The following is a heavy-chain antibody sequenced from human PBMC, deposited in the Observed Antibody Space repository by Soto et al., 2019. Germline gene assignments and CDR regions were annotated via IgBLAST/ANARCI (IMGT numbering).Heavy chain of an antibody. CDR1: GFTFSSYW. V-gene: IGHV3-7*05. CDR3: ARDWGSSIAAHYYYYGMDV. Sequence: PGGSLRLSCAASGFTFSSYWMSWVRQAPGKGLEWVANIKQDGSEKYYVDSVKGRFTISRDNAKNSLYLQMNSLRAEDTAVYYCARDWGSSIAAHYYYYGMDVWGQGTTVTAP. CDR2: IKQDGSEK. D-gene: IGHD6-6*01. J-gene: IGHJ6*02.